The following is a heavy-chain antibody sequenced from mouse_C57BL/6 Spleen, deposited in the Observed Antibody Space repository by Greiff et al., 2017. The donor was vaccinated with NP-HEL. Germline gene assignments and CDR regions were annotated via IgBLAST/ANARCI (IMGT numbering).Heavy chain of an antibody. CDR1: GYTFTSYW. J-gene: IGHJ4*01. V-gene: IGHV1-69*01. D-gene: IGHD5-5*01. CDR2: IDPSDSYT. CDR3: ARNLPFPYALDY. Sequence: VQLQQPGAELVMPGASVKLSCKASGYTFTSYWMHWVKQRPGQGLEWIGEIDPSDSYTNYNQKFKGKSTLTVDKSSSTAYMQLSSLTSEDSAVYYCARNLPFPYALDYWGQGTSVTVSS.